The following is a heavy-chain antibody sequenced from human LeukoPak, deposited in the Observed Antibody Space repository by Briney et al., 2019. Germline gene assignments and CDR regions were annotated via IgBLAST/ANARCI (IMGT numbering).Heavy chain of an antibody. J-gene: IGHJ6*02. Sequence: GGSLRLSCAASGFTFSSYSMNWVRQAPGKGLEWVSSISSSSSYIYYADSVKGRFTISRDNAKNSLYLQMNSLRAEDTAVYYCARDYGVSWYQYGMDVWGQGTTVTVSS. CDR2: ISSSSSYI. V-gene: IGHV3-21*01. CDR1: GFTFSSYS. CDR3: ARDYGVSWYQYGMDV. D-gene: IGHD6-13*01.